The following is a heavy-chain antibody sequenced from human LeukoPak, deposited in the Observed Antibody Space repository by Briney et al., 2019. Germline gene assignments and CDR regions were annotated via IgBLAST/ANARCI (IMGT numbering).Heavy chain of an antibody. Sequence: GGSLRLSCAASGFTFSNYAMSWVRQAPGKGLEWVSGISGSGGSTYYADSVKGRFTISRDNSKNTLYLQMNSLRAEDTVVYSCAKLFLWELPGDWGQGTLVTVSS. J-gene: IGHJ4*02. V-gene: IGHV3-23*01. CDR1: GFTFSNYA. CDR2: ISGSGGST. D-gene: IGHD1-26*01. CDR3: AKLFLWELPGD.